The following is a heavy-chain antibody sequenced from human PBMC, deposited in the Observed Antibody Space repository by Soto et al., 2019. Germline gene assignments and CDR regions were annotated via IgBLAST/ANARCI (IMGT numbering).Heavy chain of an antibody. CDR2: IYTSGST. J-gene: IGHJ6*02. CDR3: AGDGSWSSGMDV. CDR1: GGSISSYY. D-gene: IGHD6-13*01. V-gene: IGHV4-4*07. Sequence: PSETRSLTCTVSGGSISSYYWSWIRQPPGKGLEWIGRIYTSGSTNYNPSLKSRVTMSVDTSKKQFSLKLSSVTAVDTAVYYCAGDGSWSSGMDVWGQGTTVTVSS.